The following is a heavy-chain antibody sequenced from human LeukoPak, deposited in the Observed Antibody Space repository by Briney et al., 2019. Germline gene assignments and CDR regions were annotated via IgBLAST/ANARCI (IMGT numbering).Heavy chain of an antibody. CDR3: ARGYCSSTSCYYFDY. J-gene: IGHJ4*02. D-gene: IGHD2-2*01. V-gene: IGHV5-51*01. Sequence: GESLKISCKGSGYSFTSYWVGWVRQMPGKGLEWMGIYPGDSDTRYSPSFQGQVTISADKSISTAYLQWSSLKASDTAMYYCARGYCSSTSCYYFDYWGQGTLVTVSS. CDR1: GYSFTSYW. CDR2: YPGDSDT.